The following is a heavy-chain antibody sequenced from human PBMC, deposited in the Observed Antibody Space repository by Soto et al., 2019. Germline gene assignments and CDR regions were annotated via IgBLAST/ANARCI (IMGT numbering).Heavy chain of an antibody. CDR2: ISYDGSNK. J-gene: IGHJ6*02. CDR1: GFTFSSYG. D-gene: IGHD3-22*01. Sequence: GGSLRLSCAASGFTFSSYGMHWVRQAPGKGLEWVAVISYDGSNKYYADSVKGRFTISRDNSKNTLYLQMNSLRAEDTAVYYCANGLSPLNYYYDSSGYYYPYGMDVWGQGTTVTVSS. CDR3: ANGLSPLNYYYDSSGYYYPYGMDV. V-gene: IGHV3-30*18.